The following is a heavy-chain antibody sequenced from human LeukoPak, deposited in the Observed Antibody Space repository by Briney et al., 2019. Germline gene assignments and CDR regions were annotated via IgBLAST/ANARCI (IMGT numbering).Heavy chain of an antibody. J-gene: IGHJ4*02. Sequence: SVKVSCKASGGTFSSYAISWVRQAPGQGLEWMGRIIPILGIANYAQKFQGRVTITADKSTSTAYMELSSLRSEGTAVYYCARDREISTSGLDYWGQGTLVTVSS. D-gene: IGHD3-10*01. CDR2: IIPILGIA. CDR1: GGTFSSYA. V-gene: IGHV1-69*04. CDR3: ARDREISTSGLDY.